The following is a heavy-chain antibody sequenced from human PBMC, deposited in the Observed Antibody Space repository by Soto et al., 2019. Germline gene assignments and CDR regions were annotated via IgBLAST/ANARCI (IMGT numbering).Heavy chain of an antibody. D-gene: IGHD3-10*01. V-gene: IGHV3-21*01. Sequence: GSLRLSCAASGFTFSSYSMNWVRQAPGKGLEWVSSISSSSSYIYYADSVKGRFTISRDNAKNSLYLQMNSLRAEDTAVYYCARGSGMNLFDDWGQETLVTVSS. CDR1: GFTFSSYS. CDR2: ISSSSSYI. CDR3: ARGSGMNLFDD. J-gene: IGHJ4*02.